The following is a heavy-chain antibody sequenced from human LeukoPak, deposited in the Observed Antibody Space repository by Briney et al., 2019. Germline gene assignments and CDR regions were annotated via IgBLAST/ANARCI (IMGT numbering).Heavy chain of an antibody. CDR1: GYTFTSYG. J-gene: IGHJ6*03. CDR3: AREYGGNTLGYYYMDV. CDR2: ISAYNGNT. Sequence: ASVKVSCKASGYTFTSYGIRWVRQAPGQGLEWMGWISAYNGNTNYAQKLQGRVTMTTDTSTSTAYMELRSLRSDDTAVYYCAREYGGNTLGYYYMDVWGKGTTVTISS. V-gene: IGHV1-18*01. D-gene: IGHD4-23*01.